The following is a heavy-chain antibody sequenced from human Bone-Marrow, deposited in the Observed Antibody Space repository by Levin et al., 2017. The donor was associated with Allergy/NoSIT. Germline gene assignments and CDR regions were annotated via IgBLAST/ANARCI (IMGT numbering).Heavy chain of an antibody. J-gene: IGHJ4*02. CDR1: GGSISSYY. Sequence: ESLKISCTVSGGSISSYYWSWIRQPPGKGLEWIGYIYYSGSTYYNPSLTSRATISVDTSKNQFSLKLSSVTAADSAVYYCARLSAAALDDWGQGTLVTVSS. CDR3: ARLSAAALDD. V-gene: IGHV4-59*01. D-gene: IGHD6-13*01. CDR2: IYYSGST.